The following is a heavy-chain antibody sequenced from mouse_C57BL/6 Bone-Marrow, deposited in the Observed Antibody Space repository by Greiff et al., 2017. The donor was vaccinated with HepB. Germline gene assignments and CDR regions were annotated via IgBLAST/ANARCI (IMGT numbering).Heavy chain of an antibody. V-gene: IGHV1-55*01. D-gene: IGHD1-1*01. CDR1: GYTFTSYW. J-gene: IGHJ3*01. CDR3: ARSDYHAPFAY. CDR2: IYPGSGRT. Sequence: VQLQQPGAELVKPGASVKMSCKASGYTFTSYWITWVKQRPGQGLEWIGAIYPGSGRTNYNEKFKSKATLTVDTSSSTAYMQLSSLTSEDSSVDCCARSDYHAPFAYWGQGTLVTVSA.